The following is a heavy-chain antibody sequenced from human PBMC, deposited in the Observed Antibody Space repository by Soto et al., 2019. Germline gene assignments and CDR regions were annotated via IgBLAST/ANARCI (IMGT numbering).Heavy chain of an antibody. CDR3: ARDTAPVVVVAATPDY. J-gene: IGHJ4*02. CDR1: GFTFSSYG. D-gene: IGHD2-15*01. V-gene: IGHV3-33*01. Sequence: PGGSLRLSCAASGFTFSSYGMHWVRQAPGKGLEWVAVIWYDGSNKYYADSVKGRFTISRDNSKNTLYLQMNSLRAEDTAVYYCARDTAPVVVVAATPDYWGQGTLVTVSS. CDR2: IWYDGSNK.